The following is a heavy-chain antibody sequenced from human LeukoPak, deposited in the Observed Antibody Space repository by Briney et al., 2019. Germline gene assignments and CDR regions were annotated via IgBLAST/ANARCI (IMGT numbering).Heavy chain of an antibody. D-gene: IGHD1-20*01. CDR1: GGSISSSSYY. CDR3: ARQLTGVFDY. J-gene: IGHJ4*02. Sequence: SETLSLTCTVSGGSISSSSYYWGWIRQPPGKGLEWIGSIYYSGSTYYNSSLKSRVTISVDTSKNQFSLKLSSVTAADTAVYYCARQLTGVFDYWGQGTLVTVSP. CDR2: IYYSGST. V-gene: IGHV4-39*01.